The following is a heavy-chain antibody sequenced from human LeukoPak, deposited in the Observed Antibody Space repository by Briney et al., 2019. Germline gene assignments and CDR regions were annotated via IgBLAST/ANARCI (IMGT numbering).Heavy chain of an antibody. Sequence: GASVKVSCKASGYTFTSYDINWVRQATGQGPEWMGWMNPNSGNTGYAQKFQGRVTMTRNTSISTAYMELSSLRSEDTAVYYCARGFCDFWSGYPKYYFDYWGQGTLVTVSS. CDR2: MNPNSGNT. D-gene: IGHD3-3*01. CDR3: ARGFCDFWSGYPKYYFDY. V-gene: IGHV1-8*01. CDR1: GYTFTSYD. J-gene: IGHJ4*02.